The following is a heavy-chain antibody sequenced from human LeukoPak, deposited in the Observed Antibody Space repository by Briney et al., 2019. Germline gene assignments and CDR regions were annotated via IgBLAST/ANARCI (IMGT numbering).Heavy chain of an antibody. CDR3: ARVAYSSSWYCYHYMDV. Sequence: PGGSLRLSCAPSGLTVSSNYMRWVRHAPGKGLEWVSVIYRCGSTYSAHSVKARLTLSRDNSKNTLYLQRNSQRAEDTAVYHCARVAYSSSWYCYHYMDVWGKGATVTVSS. CDR2: IYRCGST. V-gene: IGHV3-66*03. D-gene: IGHD6-13*01. J-gene: IGHJ6*03. CDR1: GLTVSSNY.